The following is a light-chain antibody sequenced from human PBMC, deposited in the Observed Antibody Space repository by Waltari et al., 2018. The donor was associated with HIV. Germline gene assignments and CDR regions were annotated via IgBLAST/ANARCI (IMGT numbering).Light chain of an antibody. J-gene: IGLJ2*01. V-gene: IGLV2-14*01. CDR3: SSYTSSSTLAV. CDR2: EVS. Sequence: QSALTQPASVSGSPGQSITISCTGTSSDVGGYNYVSWYQHHPGKAPTLLIYEVSNRPSGVSNRFSGSKSGNTASLIISGLQAEDEADYYCSSYTSSSTLAVFGGGTKLTVL. CDR1: SSDVGGYNY.